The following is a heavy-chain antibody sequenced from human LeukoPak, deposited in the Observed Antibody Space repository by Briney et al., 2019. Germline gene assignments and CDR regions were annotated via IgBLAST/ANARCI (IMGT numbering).Heavy chain of an antibody. J-gene: IGHJ6*03. CDR1: GFSFSSYA. Sequence: HPGGSLRLSCAASGFSFSSYAMSWVRQAPGKGLEWVAFIRFDGSNKYYADSVKGRFSISRDNSKNTLYLQMNSLRTEDTAVYYCAKDDGGGNYSYYYYYYLDVWGKGTTVTVSS. CDR3: AKDDGGGNYSYYYYYYLDV. D-gene: IGHD1-26*01. V-gene: IGHV3-30*02. CDR2: IRFDGSNK.